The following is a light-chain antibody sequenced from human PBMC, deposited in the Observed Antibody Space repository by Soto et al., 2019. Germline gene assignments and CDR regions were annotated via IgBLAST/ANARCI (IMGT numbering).Light chain of an antibody. V-gene: IGKV3-15*01. CDR1: ESASQT. J-gene: IGKJ5*01. Sequence: EIVMTQSPDSLSVTPGERVTLSCMASESASQTLAWYQQKPGQAPRLLIYGASTRATGTPDRFSGSGSRREFTLTISSLQSEDFGVYYCQQYKDWPLTFGQGTRLEIK. CDR3: QQYKDWPLT. CDR2: GAS.